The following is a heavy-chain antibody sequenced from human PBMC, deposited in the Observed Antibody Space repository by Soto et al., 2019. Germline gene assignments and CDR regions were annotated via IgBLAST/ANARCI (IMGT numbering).Heavy chain of an antibody. J-gene: IGHJ4*02. CDR1: GFSFSSYA. CDR2: ISYDGSNK. CDR3: ARDGRYHYDSSQGLFEDY. D-gene: IGHD3-22*01. Sequence: QVQLVESGGGVVQPGRSLRLSCAASGFSFSSYAVHWVRQAPGKGLEWVAVISYDGSNKYYVDSVKGRFTISRDNSKSTLYLRMNSLRAEDTAVYYCARDGRYHYDSSQGLFEDYWGQGTLVTVSS. V-gene: IGHV3-30-3*01.